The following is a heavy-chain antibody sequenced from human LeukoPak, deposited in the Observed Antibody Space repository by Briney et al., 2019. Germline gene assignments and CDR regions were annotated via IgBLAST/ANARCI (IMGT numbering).Heavy chain of an antibody. CDR3: AREPPFYGYRYFDL. V-gene: IGHV4-30-4*08. CDR2: IYYRGST. CDR1: GGSISSGDYY. Sequence: SETLSLTCTVSGGSISSGDYYWSWIRQPPGKGLEWIGYIYYRGSTYYNPSLKSRITISVDTSKNQFSLTLSSVTAADTAVYYCAREPPFYGYRYFDLWGRGTLVTVSS. J-gene: IGHJ2*01. D-gene: IGHD2/OR15-2a*01.